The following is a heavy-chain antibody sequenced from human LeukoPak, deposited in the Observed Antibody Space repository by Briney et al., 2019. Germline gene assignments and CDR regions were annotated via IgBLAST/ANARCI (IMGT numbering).Heavy chain of an antibody. J-gene: IGHJ4*02. D-gene: IGHD1-7*01. CDR1: GFTFSYYW. V-gene: IGHV3-74*01. CDR2: VNSDGSGT. CDR3: VRDGHGNYPIDY. Sequence: GGSLRPSCAASGFTFSYYWMHWVRQAPGKGLVWVSRVNSDGSGTTYADSVKGRFTMSRDNAKNTLYLQMNSLRAEDTALYYCVRDGHGNYPIDYWGQGTLVTVSS.